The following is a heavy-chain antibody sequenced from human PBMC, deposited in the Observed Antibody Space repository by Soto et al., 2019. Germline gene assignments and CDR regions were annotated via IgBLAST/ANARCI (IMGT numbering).Heavy chain of an antibody. CDR1: GYTFTSYY. D-gene: IGHD3-3*01. CDR3: ATRPPTDFWSGFIDP. J-gene: IGHJ5*02. V-gene: IGHV1-46*01. Sequence: ASVKVSCKASGYTFTSYYMHWVRQAPGQGLEWMGIINPSGGSTSYAQKFQGRVTMTTDKSTSTAYMELSSLRSEDTAVYYCATRPPTDFWSGFIDPWGQGTLVTVSS. CDR2: INPSGGST.